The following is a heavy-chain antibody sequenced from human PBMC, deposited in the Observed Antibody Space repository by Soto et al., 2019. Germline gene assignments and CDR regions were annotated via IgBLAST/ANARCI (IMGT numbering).Heavy chain of an antibody. J-gene: IGHJ4*02. CDR3: VRGGSGYYPRFDC. V-gene: IGHV4-30-2*01. CDR1: GGSISSGGYS. D-gene: IGHD3-3*01. Sequence: SETLSLTCAVSGGSISSGGYSWSWIRQPPGKGLEWIGYIHHSGSTYYNTSIKSRVIISVDRSKNQFSLKLTSVTAADTAVYYCVRGGSGYYPRFDCWGQGTLVTVSS. CDR2: IHHSGST.